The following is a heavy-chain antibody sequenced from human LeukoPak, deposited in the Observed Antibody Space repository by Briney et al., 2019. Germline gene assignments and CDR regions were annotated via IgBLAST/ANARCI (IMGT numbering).Heavy chain of an antibody. D-gene: IGHD2-2*01. CDR1: GGSISSYY. CDR3: ARDIVVPAAIWFDGYYYYGMDV. J-gene: IGHJ6*02. V-gene: IGHV4-59*01. Sequence: SETLSLTCTVSGGSISSYYWSRIRQPPGKGLEWIGYIYYSGSTNYNPSLKSRVTISVDTSKNQFSLKLSSVTAADTAVYYCARDIVVPAAIWFDGYYYYGMDVWGQGTTVTVSS. CDR2: IYYSGST.